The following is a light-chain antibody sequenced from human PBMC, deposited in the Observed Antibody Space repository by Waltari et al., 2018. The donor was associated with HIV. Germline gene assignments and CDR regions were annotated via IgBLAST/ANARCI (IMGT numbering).Light chain of an antibody. V-gene: IGLV2-14*01. J-gene: IGLJ1*01. CDR1: SSDVGGYNY. Sequence: QSALTQPASVSGSPGQSITISCTGTSSDVGGYNYVSWYQQHPGKAPKLMMYDVSNRPAGVSNRFSGSKSGHTASLTISGLQAEDEADYYCSSYTSSSSYVCGTGTKVTVL. CDR3: SSYTSSSSYV. CDR2: DVS.